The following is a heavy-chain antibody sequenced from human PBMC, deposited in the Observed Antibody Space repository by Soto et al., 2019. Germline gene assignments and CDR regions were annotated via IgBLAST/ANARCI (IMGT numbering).Heavy chain of an antibody. CDR1: GFTFSSYA. J-gene: IGHJ4*02. CDR3: AKEVSYVGERFVEWLSNPEVGYYFDY. Sequence: PGGSLRLSCAASGFTFSSYAMSWVRQAPGKGLEWVSAISGSGGSTYYADSVKGRFTISRDNSKNTLYLQMNSLRAEDTAVYYCAKEVSYVGERFVEWLSNPEVGYYFDYWGQGTLVTVSS. CDR2: ISGSGGST. V-gene: IGHV3-23*01. D-gene: IGHD3-3*01.